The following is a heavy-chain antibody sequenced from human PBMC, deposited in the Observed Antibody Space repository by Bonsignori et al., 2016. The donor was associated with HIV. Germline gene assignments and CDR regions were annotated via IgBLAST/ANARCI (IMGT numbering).Heavy chain of an antibody. J-gene: IGHJ4*02. D-gene: IGHD3-22*01. CDR2: IYHSGST. V-gene: IGHV4-38-2*02. CDR3: ARDIGSGSGYGYTYFDY. Sequence: PGKGLEWIGSIYHSGSTYYNPSLKSRVTISVDTSKNQFSLKLSSVTAADTAVYYCARDIGSGSGYGYTYFDYWGQGTLVTVSS.